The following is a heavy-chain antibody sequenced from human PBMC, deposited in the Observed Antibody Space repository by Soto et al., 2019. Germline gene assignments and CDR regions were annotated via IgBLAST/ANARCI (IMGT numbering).Heavy chain of an antibody. Sequence: EVQLVESGGGLVQPGGSLRLSCAASGFTFSSYWMSWVRQAPGKGLEWVANIKQDGSEKYYVDSVKGRFTISRDNAKNSLYLQMNSLRAEDTLTGVGDGYNFDYWGQGTLVTVSS. V-gene: IGHV3-7*01. CDR2: IKQDGSEK. J-gene: IGHJ4*02. D-gene: IGHD1-26*01. CDR3: DGYNFDY. CDR1: GFTFSSYW.